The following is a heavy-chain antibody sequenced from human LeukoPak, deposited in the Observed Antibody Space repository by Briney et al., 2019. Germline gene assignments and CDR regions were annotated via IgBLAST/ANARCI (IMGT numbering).Heavy chain of an antibody. V-gene: IGHV1-69*05. Sequence: SVKVSCKASGGTFSSYAISWVRQAPGQGLEWMGGIIPIFGTANYAQKFQGRVTITTDESTSTAYMELSSLRSEDTAVYYCARDNSQLLFSWFDPWGQGTLVTVSS. D-gene: IGHD2-2*01. J-gene: IGHJ5*02. CDR3: ARDNSQLLFSWFDP. CDR1: GGTFSSYA. CDR2: IIPIFGTA.